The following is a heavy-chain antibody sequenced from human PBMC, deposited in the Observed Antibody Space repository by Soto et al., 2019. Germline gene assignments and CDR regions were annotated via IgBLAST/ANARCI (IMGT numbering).Heavy chain of an antibody. Sequence: QVQLQESGPGLVKPSETLSLTCAVSGGPIDTPNWWSWYRQPPGKGLEWIDEMYPSGSSNRNPSPNSRVTISLDTSSNHFSLTLTSLTAADTAIYYCAREGFDHRTDSWGQGIPVTVSS. CDR3: AREGFDHRTDS. CDR1: GGPIDTPNW. V-gene: IGHV4-4*02. CDR2: MYPSGSS. J-gene: IGHJ4*02.